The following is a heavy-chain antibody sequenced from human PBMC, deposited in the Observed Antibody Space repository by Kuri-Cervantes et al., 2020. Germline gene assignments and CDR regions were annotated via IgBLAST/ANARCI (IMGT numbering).Heavy chain of an antibody. CDR1: GGSISSGDYY. CDR2: IYYSGST. Sequence: SETLSLTCTVSGGSISSGDYYWSWIRQPPGKGLEWIGYIYYSGSTYYNPSLKSRVTISVDTSKNQFSLKLSSVTAADTAVYYCARPGSPLAVAGSFDYWGQGTLVTVSS. J-gene: IGHJ4*02. CDR3: ARPGSPLAVAGSFDY. D-gene: IGHD6-19*01. V-gene: IGHV4-30-4*01.